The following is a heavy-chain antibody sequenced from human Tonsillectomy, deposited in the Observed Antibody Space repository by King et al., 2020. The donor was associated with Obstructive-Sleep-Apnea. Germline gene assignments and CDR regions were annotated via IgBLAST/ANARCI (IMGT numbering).Heavy chain of an antibody. CDR1: GGTFSNYA. Sequence: QLVQSGAEMKKPGSSVKVSCKASGGTFSNYAIIWVRQAPGQGLEWMGGIIPILGVANHAQKFQGRVTIAADKSTKTSYMELISLTSEETAVYYCARYVVGTVGATVGATDPPEYYFHYWGQGTLVTVSS. CDR2: IIPILGVA. J-gene: IGHJ4*02. CDR3: ARYVVGTVGATVGATDPPEYYFHY. D-gene: IGHD1-26*01. V-gene: IGHV1-69*09.